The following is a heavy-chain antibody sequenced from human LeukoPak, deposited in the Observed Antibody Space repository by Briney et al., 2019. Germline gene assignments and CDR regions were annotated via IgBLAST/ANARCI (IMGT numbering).Heavy chain of an antibody. Sequence: ASVKVSCKASGYTFTDYYMHWVRQAPGQGLEWMGWINPNSGGTNYAQKFQGRVTMTRDTSISTAYMELSRLRSDDTAVYYCASQDVGAAAGSVDYWGQGTLVTVSS. CDR3: ASQDVGAAAGSVDY. D-gene: IGHD6-13*01. J-gene: IGHJ4*02. CDR1: GYTFTDYY. CDR2: INPNSGGT. V-gene: IGHV1-2*02.